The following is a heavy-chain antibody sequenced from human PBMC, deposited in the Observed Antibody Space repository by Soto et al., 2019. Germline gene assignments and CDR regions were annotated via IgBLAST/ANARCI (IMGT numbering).Heavy chain of an antibody. CDR3: AKGENYEGYYYYYGMDV. CDR2: ISGSGGST. CDR1: GFTFSSYA. D-gene: IGHD1-7*01. V-gene: IGHV3-23*01. Sequence: AAGSLKISCAASGFTFSSYAMSWVRQAPGKGLEWVSAISGSGGSTYYADSVKGRFTISRDNSKNTLYLQMNSLRAEDTAVYYCAKGENYEGYYYYYGMDVWGQGTTVTVSS. J-gene: IGHJ6*02.